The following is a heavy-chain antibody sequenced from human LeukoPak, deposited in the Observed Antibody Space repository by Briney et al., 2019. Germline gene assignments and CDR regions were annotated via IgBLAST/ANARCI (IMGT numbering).Heavy chain of an antibody. CDR3: ARGLWFGELLTYYYYMDV. CDR2: IIPIFGTA. J-gene: IGHJ6*03. Sequence: SVKASCKASGGTFSSYAISWVRQAPGQGLEWMGRIIPIFGTANYAQKFQGRVTITTDESTSTAYMELSSLRSEDAAVYYCARGLWFGELLTYYYYMDVWGKGTTVTVSS. V-gene: IGHV1-69*05. D-gene: IGHD3-10*01. CDR1: GGTFSSYA.